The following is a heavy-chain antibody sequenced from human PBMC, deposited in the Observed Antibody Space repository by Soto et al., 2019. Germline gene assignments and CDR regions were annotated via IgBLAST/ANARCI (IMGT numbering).Heavy chain of an antibody. J-gene: IGHJ3*01. CDR2: IGGHDDDT. V-gene: IGHV3-23*01. D-gene: IGHD4-4*01. CDR1: GFIFSEYA. CDR3: VKDRMSRNSVWDPFDV. Sequence: GGSLRLSCTPSGFIFSEYATRWVRQAPGKGLEWVSSIGGHDDDTYYADYVKGSFTISRDNSKNTLYLQMNSLRGDDTAIYYCVKDRMSRNSVWDPFDVWGQGTMVTVS.